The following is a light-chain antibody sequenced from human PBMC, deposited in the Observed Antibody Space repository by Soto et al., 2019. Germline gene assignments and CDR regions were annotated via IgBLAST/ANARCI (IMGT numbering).Light chain of an antibody. Sequence: DIQMTQSPPSLSVSVGDRVTITCQASQDISTYLNWYQQKPGRAPQLLMFAASNLQTGVPSRFSGRGSGTHFTFTINNLQPEDIATYYCQQYHNLPITFGQGTRLEIE. CDR3: QQYHNLPIT. CDR2: AAS. J-gene: IGKJ5*01. V-gene: IGKV1-33*01. CDR1: QDISTY.